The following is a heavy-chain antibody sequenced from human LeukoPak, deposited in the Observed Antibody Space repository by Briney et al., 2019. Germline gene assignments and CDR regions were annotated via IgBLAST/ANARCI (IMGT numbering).Heavy chain of an antibody. D-gene: IGHD1-7*01. V-gene: IGHV4-38-2*02. CDR2: IFHDGST. CDR3: ARDRITGTNTWFDT. CDR1: GSSIRSDYF. J-gene: IGHJ5*02. Sequence: SETLSLTCAVSGSSIRSDYFWGWIRQSPGRGLEWVASIFHDGSTYYNPSLKSRVTISVDTSKSQFSLKLRSVTAADTAIYYCARDRITGTNTWFDTWGQGALITVSS.